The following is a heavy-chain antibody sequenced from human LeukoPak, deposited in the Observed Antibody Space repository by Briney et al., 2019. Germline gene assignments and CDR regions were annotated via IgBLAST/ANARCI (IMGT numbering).Heavy chain of an antibody. CDR1: GFTFSSSS. Sequence: GGSLRLSCAASGFTFSSSSMHWVRQAPGKGLEYVSAINFNGGTTYYANSVKARFTISRDNSKNTLYLQMGSLRAEDMAVYYCATWSGYHHLHWGQGTLVSVSS. CDR3: ATWSGYHHLH. CDR2: INFNGGTT. J-gene: IGHJ4*02. D-gene: IGHD3-3*01. V-gene: IGHV3-64*01.